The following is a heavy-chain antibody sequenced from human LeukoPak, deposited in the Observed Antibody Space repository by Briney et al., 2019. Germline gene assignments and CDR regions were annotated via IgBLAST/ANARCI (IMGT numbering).Heavy chain of an antibody. V-gene: IGHV3-11*04. CDR2: ISSRGDTI. CDR1: EFTSSDYSAYY. CDR3: ASDRSSGLYYYDSSVLLY. D-gene: IGHD3-22*01. Sequence: GGSLRLSCAASEFTSSDYSAYYMIWIRQAPGKGLEWLSSISSRGDTIYYADSVKGRFTISRDNAKNSLYLQMNSLRAEDTAVYYCASDRSSGLYYYDSSVLLYWGQGTLVTVSS. J-gene: IGHJ4*02.